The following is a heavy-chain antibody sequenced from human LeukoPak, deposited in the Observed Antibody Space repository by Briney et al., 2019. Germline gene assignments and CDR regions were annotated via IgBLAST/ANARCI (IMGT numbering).Heavy chain of an antibody. CDR2: IYPGDSDT. CDR3: ARHEEMATINAFDI. CDR1: GYSSISYW. D-gene: IGHD5-24*01. J-gene: IGHJ3*02. V-gene: IGHV5-51*01. Sequence: GGSLKISCKGSGYSSISYWIGWVRQMPGKGLEGMGIIYPGDSDTRYSPSFQGQVTISADKSISTAYLQWSSLKASDTAMYYCARHEEMATINAFDIWGQGTMVTVSS.